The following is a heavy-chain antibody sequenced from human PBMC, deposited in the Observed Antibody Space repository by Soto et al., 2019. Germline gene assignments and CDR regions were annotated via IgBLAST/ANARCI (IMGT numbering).Heavy chain of an antibody. Sequence: GGSLRLSCAASGFTFSSYAMSWVRQAPGKGLEWVSAISGSGGSTYYADSVKGRFTISRDNSKNTLYLQMNSLRAEDTAVYYCAKVGGKLLWFGELLPFDYWGQGTLVTVSS. J-gene: IGHJ4*02. CDR2: ISGSGGST. CDR3: AKVGGKLLWFGELLPFDY. CDR1: GFTFSSYA. D-gene: IGHD3-10*01. V-gene: IGHV3-23*01.